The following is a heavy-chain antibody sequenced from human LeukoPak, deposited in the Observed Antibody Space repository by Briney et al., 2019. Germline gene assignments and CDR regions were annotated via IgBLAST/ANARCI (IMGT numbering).Heavy chain of an antibody. CDR2: IYYGGST. Sequence: SETLSLTCSVSGDSINSNYWSWMRQPPGKVLERIGYIYYGGSTNYNPSLKSRVSMSVDTSKNQFSLNLSSVTATDTAVYHCARLLAGCPGGRCRAHFDYWGQGTLVTVSS. CDR1: GDSINSNY. CDR3: ARLLAGCPGGRCRAHFDY. J-gene: IGHJ4*02. D-gene: IGHD2-15*01. V-gene: IGHV4-59*01.